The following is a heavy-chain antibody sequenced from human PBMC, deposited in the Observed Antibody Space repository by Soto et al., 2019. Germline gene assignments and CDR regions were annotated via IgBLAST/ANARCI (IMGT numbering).Heavy chain of an antibody. V-gene: IGHV1-2*02. J-gene: IGHJ3*02. CDR3: ARGGGVGVAGSSAFDM. D-gene: IGHD3-3*01. CDR1: GYPVTAYY. Sequence: QLHLVQSGAVVKKPGASVTVSCSASGYPVTAYYMHWVRQAPGRGLEWMGGINPATGAAKYTQTFPGRVTMTTDTSTITVFLELSGLTSGDTAVFYCARGGGVGVAGSSAFDMWGQVTLVTVSS. CDR2: INPATGAA.